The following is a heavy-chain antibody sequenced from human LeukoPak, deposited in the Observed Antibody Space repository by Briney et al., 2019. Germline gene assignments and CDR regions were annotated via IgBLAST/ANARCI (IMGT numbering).Heavy chain of an antibody. CDR1: GFTFSSYA. CDR2: ISGSGGTT. Sequence: PGGSLRLSCAASGFTFSSYAMSWVRQDPGKGLEWVSGISGSGGTTYYADSVKGRFTISRDSAKNSLYLQMNSLRAEDTAVYYCARDFRGNAFDIWGQGTMVTVSS. V-gene: IGHV3-23*01. D-gene: IGHD3-16*01. J-gene: IGHJ3*02. CDR3: ARDFRGNAFDI.